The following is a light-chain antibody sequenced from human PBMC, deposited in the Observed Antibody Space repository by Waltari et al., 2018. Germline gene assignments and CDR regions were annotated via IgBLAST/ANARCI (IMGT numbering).Light chain of an antibody. CDR1: KLGDKY. J-gene: IGLJ2*01. CDR3: QAWDSSTYVV. V-gene: IGLV3-1*01. Sequence: SYELTQPPSVSVSPGQTTSVTCSGDKLGDKYVCWYQQKPGQSPILVIYEDNKRPSGIPERFFGSNSGDTATLTISGTQALDEADYYCQAWDSSTYVVFGGGTKLTVL. CDR2: EDN.